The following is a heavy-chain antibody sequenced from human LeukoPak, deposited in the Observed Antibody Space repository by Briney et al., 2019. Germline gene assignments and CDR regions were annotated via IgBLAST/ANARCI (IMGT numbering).Heavy chain of an antibody. J-gene: IGHJ4*02. Sequence: PSETLSLTCTVSGGSISSGDYYWSWIRQPPGEGLEWIGYIYYSGSTYYNPSLKSRVTISVDTSKNQFSLELSSVTAADTAVYYCARGGATAFDYWGQGTLVTVSS. D-gene: IGHD1-26*01. CDR1: GGSISSGDYY. CDR3: ARGGATAFDY. CDR2: IYYSGST. V-gene: IGHV4-30-4*01.